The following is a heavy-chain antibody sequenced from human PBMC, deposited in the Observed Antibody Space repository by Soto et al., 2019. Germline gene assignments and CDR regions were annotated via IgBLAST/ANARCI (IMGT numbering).Heavy chain of an antibody. Sequence: GGSLRLSCAASGFTFSSYAMHWVRQAPGKGLEWVAVISYDGSNKYYADSVKGRFTISRDNSKNTLYLQMNSLRAEDTAVYYCARAGSIAAAGTWGPRDYYYYGMDVWGQGTTVTVSS. D-gene: IGHD6-13*01. J-gene: IGHJ6*02. CDR3: ARAGSIAAAGTWGPRDYYYYGMDV. CDR1: GFTFSSYA. V-gene: IGHV3-30-3*01. CDR2: ISYDGSNK.